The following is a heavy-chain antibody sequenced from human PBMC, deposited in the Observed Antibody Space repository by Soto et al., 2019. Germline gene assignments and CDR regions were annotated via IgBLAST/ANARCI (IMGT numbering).Heavy chain of an antibody. D-gene: IGHD4-17*01. J-gene: IGHJ4*02. CDR3: ARQEPYGDYDY. CDR2: VSYSGST. Sequence: PSETLSLTCTVSGDSISSSNYYWGWIRQPPGKGLEWIGIVSYSGSTYFNPSLKSRVTISADTSKNQFSLKLSSVTAADTAVYYCARQEPYGDYDYWGQGTQVTVSS. CDR1: GDSISSSNYY. V-gene: IGHV4-39*01.